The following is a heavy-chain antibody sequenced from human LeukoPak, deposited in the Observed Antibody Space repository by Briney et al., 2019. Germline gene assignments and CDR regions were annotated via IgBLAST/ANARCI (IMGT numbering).Heavy chain of an antibody. Sequence: ASVKVSCKASGYTFTSYGISWVRQAPGQGLECMGWISAYNGNTNYAQKLQGRVTMTTDTSTSTAYMELRSLRSDDTAVYYCARAQETTRAGYCTNGVCYTFEYYFDYWGQGTLVTVSS. CDR3: ARAQETTRAGYCTNGVCYTFEYYFDY. CDR2: ISAYNGNT. D-gene: IGHD2-8*01. J-gene: IGHJ4*02. CDR1: GYTFTSYG. V-gene: IGHV1-18*01.